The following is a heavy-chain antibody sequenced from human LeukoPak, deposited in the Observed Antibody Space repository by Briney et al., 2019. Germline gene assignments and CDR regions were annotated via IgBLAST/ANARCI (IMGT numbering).Heavy chain of an antibody. CDR2: TYYRSKWYY. CDR3: SLARSEYHYGMDV. CDR1: GDSVSSISVA. J-gene: IGHJ6*02. Sequence: SQILSLTCAISGDSVSSISVAWNWIRQSPSRGLEWLGRTYYRSKWYYEYAVSVKSRINISPDTSKNQFSLQLTSVTPEDTAVYYCSLARSEYHYGMDVWGQGTTVTVSS. V-gene: IGHV6-1*01.